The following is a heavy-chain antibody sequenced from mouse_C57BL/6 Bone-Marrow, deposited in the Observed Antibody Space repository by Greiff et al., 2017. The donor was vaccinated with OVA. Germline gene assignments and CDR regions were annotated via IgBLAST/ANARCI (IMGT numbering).Heavy chain of an antibody. Sequence: QVQLKESGSELRSPGSSVKLSCKDFDSEVFPIAYMSWVRQKPGHGFEWIGGILPSIGRTIYGEKFEDKATLDADTLSNTAYLELNSLTSEDSAIYYCAATRYYAMDYWGQGTSVTVSS. CDR2: ILPSIGRT. V-gene: IGHV15-2*01. J-gene: IGHJ4*01. CDR3: AATRYYAMDY. CDR1: DSEVFPIAY.